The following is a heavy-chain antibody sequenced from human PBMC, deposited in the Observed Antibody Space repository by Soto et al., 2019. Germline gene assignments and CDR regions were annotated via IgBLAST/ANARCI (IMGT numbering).Heavy chain of an antibody. J-gene: IGHJ6*02. D-gene: IGHD3-3*01. CDR3: ERDVGRFLGGMDV. Sequence: PSETLSLTCTVSGGSISSGDYYWSWIRQPPGKGLEWIGYIYYSGSTYYNPSLKSRVTISVDTSKNQFSLKLNFVTAVDTAVYYCERDVGRFLGGMDVWGHGTTVTVS. V-gene: IGHV4-30-4*02. CDR1: GGSISSGDYY. CDR2: IYYSGST.